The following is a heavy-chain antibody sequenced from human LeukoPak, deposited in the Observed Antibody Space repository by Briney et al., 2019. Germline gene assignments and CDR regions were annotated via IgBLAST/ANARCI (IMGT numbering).Heavy chain of an antibody. D-gene: IGHD3-22*01. CDR3: ARGMYYDSSGYPLDY. Sequence: SGTLSLTCTGSGGSISSYYWSWIRQPPGKGLEWIGYIYYSGSTNYNPSLKSRVTISVDTSKNQFSLKLSSVTAADTAVYYCARGMYYDSSGYPLDYWGQGTLVTVSS. V-gene: IGHV4-59*12. CDR2: IYYSGST. CDR1: GGSISSYY. J-gene: IGHJ4*02.